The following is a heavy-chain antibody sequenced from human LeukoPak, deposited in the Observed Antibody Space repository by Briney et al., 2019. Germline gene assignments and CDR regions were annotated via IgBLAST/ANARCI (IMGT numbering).Heavy chain of an antibody. V-gene: IGHV3-9*01. CDR2: ISWNSGCI. CDR1: GFTFDDYA. D-gene: IGHD6-19*01. Sequence: GGSLRLSCAASGFTFDDYAMHWVRQAPGKGLGWVSGISWNSGCIGYADSVKGRFTISRDNAKNSLYLQMNSLRAEDTALYYCAKSKQWLARGGFDYWGQGTLVTVSS. J-gene: IGHJ4*02. CDR3: AKSKQWLARGGFDY.